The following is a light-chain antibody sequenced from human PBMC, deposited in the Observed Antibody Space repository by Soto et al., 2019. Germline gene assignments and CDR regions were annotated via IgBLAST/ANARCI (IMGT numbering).Light chain of an antibody. CDR2: AS. V-gene: IGKV3-20*01. J-gene: IGKJ3*01. Sequence: EIVLTQSPGTLFLSPGERATLSCRASQSVSDSYLAWYQQKPGQAPRLLIYASSRATGIPDRFSGSGSGTVFTLTISRLEPEDFAVYYCHHYGTSALFGPGTKVDIK. CDR3: HHYGTSAL. CDR1: QSVSDSY.